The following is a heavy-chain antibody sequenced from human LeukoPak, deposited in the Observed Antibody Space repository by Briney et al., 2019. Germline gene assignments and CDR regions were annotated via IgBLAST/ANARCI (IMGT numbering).Heavy chain of an antibody. Sequence: SETLSLTCTVSGGSISSYCWIWIRQPPGKGLEWIGCIYYSGSTNYNPSLKGRVTISVDTSKNQFSLKLSSVNAADTAVFYCARAVADFWSGQYYFDYWGQGTLVTVSS. J-gene: IGHJ4*02. CDR3: ARAVADFWSGQYYFDY. D-gene: IGHD3-3*01. CDR2: IYYSGST. V-gene: IGHV4-59*01. CDR1: GGSISSYC.